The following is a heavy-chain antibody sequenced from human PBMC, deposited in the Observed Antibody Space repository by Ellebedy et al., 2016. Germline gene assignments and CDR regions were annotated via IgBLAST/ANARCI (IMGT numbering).Heavy chain of an antibody. V-gene: IGHV4-34*01. CDR3: ARGVGISRYSYSYYYMDV. CDR2: INQSGST. D-gene: IGHD6-25*01. J-gene: IGHJ6*03. CDR1: GGSFSDYY. Sequence: SETLSLTCAVYGGSFSDYYWTLIRQPPGKGLEWIGEINQSGSTNYNTSLKRRVTMSVDTSKSQFSLNLGSVTAADTAVYFCARGVGISRYSYSYYYMDVWGRGTTVTVSS.